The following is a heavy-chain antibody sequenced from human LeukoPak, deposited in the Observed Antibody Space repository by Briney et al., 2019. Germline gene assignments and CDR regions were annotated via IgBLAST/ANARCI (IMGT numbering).Heavy chain of an antibody. CDR1: GFTFTTYS. J-gene: IGHJ4*02. CDR2: ISSGSSAI. V-gene: IGHV3-21*04. CDR3: ARLNSSSWRDYFDY. D-gene: IGHD6-13*01. Sequence: GGSLRLSCEASGFTFTTYSMTWVRQAPGKGLEWVSIISSGSSAIFSADALKGRFTISRDNAKNSLYLQMNSLRAEDTALYYCARLNSSSWRDYFDYWGQGTLVTVSS.